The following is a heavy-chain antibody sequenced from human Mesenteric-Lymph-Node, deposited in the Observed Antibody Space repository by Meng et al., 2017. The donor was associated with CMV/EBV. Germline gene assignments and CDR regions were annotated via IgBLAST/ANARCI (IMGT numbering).Heavy chain of an antibody. J-gene: IGHJ4*02. CDR3: ARVVHSSAWYPFDY. V-gene: IGHV3-48*03. Sequence: GESLKISCAASGFTFSSYVMNWVRQAPGKGLEWVSYISSSGTTIYYVNSVKGRFTVSRDNAKNSLYLHMNSLRVEDTALYYCARVVHSSAWYPFDYWGRGTLVTVSS. CDR1: GFTFSSYV. CDR2: ISSSGTTI. D-gene: IGHD6-19*01.